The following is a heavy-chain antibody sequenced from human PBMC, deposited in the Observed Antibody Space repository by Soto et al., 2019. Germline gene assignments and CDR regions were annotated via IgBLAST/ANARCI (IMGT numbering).Heavy chain of an antibody. CDR3: ARAYDFWSGYYIYYYYYGMDV. CDR2: ISSSSSYT. J-gene: IGHJ6*02. D-gene: IGHD3-3*01. Sequence: LSWAASEVTRRDYYMSWKRQTQGKGLEWFSYISSSSSYTNYADSVKGRFTISSDNAKNSLYLQMNSLRAEDTAVYYCARAYDFWSGYYIYYYYYGMDVWAQGTTVTVSS. V-gene: IGHV3-11*06. CDR1: EVTRRDYY.